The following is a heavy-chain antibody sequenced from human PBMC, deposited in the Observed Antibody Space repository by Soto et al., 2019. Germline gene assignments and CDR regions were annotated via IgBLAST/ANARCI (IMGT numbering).Heavy chain of an antibody. J-gene: IGHJ2*01. CDR1: GGSISSGDCY. CDR3: ARGIVVVPAAMGRFVGFFDL. Sequence: QVQLQESGPGLVKPSQTLSLTCTVSGGSISSGDCYWSWIRQPPGKGLEWIGYIYYSGSTYYNPSLKSRVTISVDTSKNQFSLKLSSVTAADTAVYYCARGIVVVPAAMGRFVGFFDLWGRGTLVTVSS. D-gene: IGHD2-2*01. V-gene: IGHV4-30-4*01. CDR2: IYYSGST.